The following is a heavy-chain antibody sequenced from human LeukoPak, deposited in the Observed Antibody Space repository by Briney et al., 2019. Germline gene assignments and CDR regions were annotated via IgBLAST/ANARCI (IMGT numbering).Heavy chain of an antibody. CDR1: GDSISSYY. D-gene: IGHD3-10*01. V-gene: IGHV4-59*08. CDR2: AYYSGRT. Sequence: SETLSLTCTVSGDSISSYYWSWLRQPPGKGLEWIGHAYYSGRTTYNPSLRSRLTISVDTSTSQLSLKLSSVTAADTAVYYCARHKPTGSYPLELWGQGTLVTVSS. J-gene: IGHJ4*02. CDR3: ARHKPTGSYPLEL.